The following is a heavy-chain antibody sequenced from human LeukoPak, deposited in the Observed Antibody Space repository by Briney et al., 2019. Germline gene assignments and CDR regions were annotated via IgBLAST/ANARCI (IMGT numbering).Heavy chain of an antibody. CDR2: ISGSGGST. CDR3: AKHGGTGGGFHI. V-gene: IGHV3-23*01. J-gene: IGHJ3*02. CDR1: GFSLSSYA. D-gene: IGHD1/OR15-1a*01. Sequence: PGGSLRLSCAVSGFSLSSYAISWVGQAAGTGLEWVSAISGSGGSTDYAASLQARFAISSANSKNTLYLQMNSLRAGHQAGFYFAKHGGTGGGFHIWGLGTMVTVSS.